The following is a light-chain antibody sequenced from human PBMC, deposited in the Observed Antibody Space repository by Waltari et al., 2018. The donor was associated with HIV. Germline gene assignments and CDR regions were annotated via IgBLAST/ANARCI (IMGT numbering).Light chain of an antibody. J-gene: IGKJ5*01. CDR2: AAS. Sequence: DIHLTQSPSSVSASVGDRATITCRASQGISSWLAWYQQKPGKAPNLLSYAASTLQSGVPSRFSGSIAGTDFTLTINSLQPEDVATYDCQQADSFPITFGQGTRLDLK. CDR1: QGISSW. V-gene: IGKV1D-12*01. CDR3: QQADSFPIT.